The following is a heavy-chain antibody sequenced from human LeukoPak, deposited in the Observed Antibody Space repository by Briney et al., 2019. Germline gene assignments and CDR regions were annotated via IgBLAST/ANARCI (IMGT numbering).Heavy chain of an antibody. CDR3: ARQMYYDILTGYYGMDV. V-gene: IGHV4-30-4*01. D-gene: IGHD3-9*01. CDR1: GGSISSGDYY. J-gene: IGHJ6*02. CDR2: IYYSDYT. Sequence: ASETLSLTCTVSGGSISSGDYYWSWIRQPPGKGLEWIGYIYYSDYTYYNSSLESRLTISVDTSKNQFSLRLSSVTAADTAVYYCARQMYYDILTGYYGMDVWGQETTVTVSS.